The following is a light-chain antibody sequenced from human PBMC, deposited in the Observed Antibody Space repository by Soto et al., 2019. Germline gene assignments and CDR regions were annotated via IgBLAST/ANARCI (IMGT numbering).Light chain of an antibody. CDR2: ATS. J-gene: IGKJ4*01. CDR1: QGIAPY. Sequence: DVQMTQSPSSLSAFVGDRDTITCRASQGIAPYLAWFQQKPGKVPKLLIYATSTLQSGVPSRFSGSGSGTDFTLTINSLQPEDGGTYYCQKYNSAPLTFGGGTKVEIK. V-gene: IGKV1-27*01. CDR3: QKYNSAPLT.